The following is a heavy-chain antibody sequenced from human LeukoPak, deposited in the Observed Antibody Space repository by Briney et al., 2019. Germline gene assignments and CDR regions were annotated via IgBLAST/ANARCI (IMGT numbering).Heavy chain of an antibody. CDR1: GGSISSGGYS. CDR3: ARGRAGVRGVSPAHNWFDP. Sequence: PSQTLSLTCAVSGGSISSGGYSWSWIRQPPGKGLEWIGYIYHSGSTDYNPSLKSRVTISVDTSKNQFSLKLSSVTAADTAVYYCARGRAGVRGVSPAHNWFDPWGQGTLVTVSS. J-gene: IGHJ5*02. CDR2: IYHSGST. V-gene: IGHV4-30-2*01. D-gene: IGHD3-10*01.